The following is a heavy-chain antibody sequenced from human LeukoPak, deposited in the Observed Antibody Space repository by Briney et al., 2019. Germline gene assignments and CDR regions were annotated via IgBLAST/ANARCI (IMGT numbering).Heavy chain of an antibody. V-gene: IGHV3-30*18. CDR1: GFTFSSYG. CDR2: ISYDGSNK. Sequence: GGSLRLSCAASGFTFSSYGMHWVRQAPGKGLEWVAVISYDGSNKYYADSAKGRFTISRDNSKNTLYLQMNSLRAEDTAVYYCAKGGYGDYEDYWGQGTLVTVSS. D-gene: IGHD4-17*01. CDR3: AKGGYGDYEDY. J-gene: IGHJ4*02.